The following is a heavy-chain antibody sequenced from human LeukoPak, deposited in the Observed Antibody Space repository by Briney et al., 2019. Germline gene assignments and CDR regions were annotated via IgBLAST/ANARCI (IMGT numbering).Heavy chain of an antibody. CDR1: GYIFTIYD. CDR2: MNPKSGKT. J-gene: IGHJ6*03. V-gene: IGHV1-8*03. CDR3: ATMSGSSDYYYYYYYMDV. Sequence: ASVKVSCKASGYIFTIYDINWVRQATGQGLEWMGWMNPKSGKTGYAQKFQGRVTISRNTSISTAYMELSSLRSEDTAVYYCATMSGSSDYYYYYYYMDVWGKGTRSPSP. D-gene: IGHD3-10*01.